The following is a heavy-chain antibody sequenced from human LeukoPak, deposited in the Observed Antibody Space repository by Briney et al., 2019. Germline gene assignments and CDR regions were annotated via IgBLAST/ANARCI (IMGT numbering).Heavy chain of an antibody. V-gene: IGHV3-30*18. J-gene: IGHJ4*02. D-gene: IGHD3-22*01. CDR2: ISYDGSNK. Sequence: GGSLRLSCAASGFTFSSYGMHWVRQAPGKGLEWVAVISYDGSNKYYADSVKGRFTISRDNSKNTLYLQMNSLRAEDTAVYYCAKDLPPDYDSSGYFDYWGQGTLVTVSS. CDR3: AKDLPPDYDSSGYFDY. CDR1: GFTFSSYG.